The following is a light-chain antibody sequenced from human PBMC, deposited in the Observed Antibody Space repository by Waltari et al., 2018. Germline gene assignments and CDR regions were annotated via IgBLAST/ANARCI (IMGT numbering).Light chain of an antibody. Sequence: TQLTQSPSSLSASVGDKVAITCRASQDISSFLAWYQQIPGKAPKLLIYSASTLQSGVPSRFSGSGYGADFTLTISSLQPEDFATYYCQQLLTYPISFGQGTRLEIK. CDR1: QDISSF. J-gene: IGKJ5*01. V-gene: IGKV1-9*01. CDR3: QQLLTYPIS. CDR2: SAS.